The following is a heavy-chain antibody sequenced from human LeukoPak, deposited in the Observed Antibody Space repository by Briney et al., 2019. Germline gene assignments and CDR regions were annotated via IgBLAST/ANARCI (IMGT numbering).Heavy chain of an antibody. CDR3: PSRVDYYGSGSASYNWLDP. CDR2: ISGSSGGI. D-gene: IGHD3-10*01. J-gene: IGHJ5*02. CDR1: GFTFSSYS. Sequence: GGSLRLSCAASGFTFSSYSMNWVRQAPGKGLEWVSSISGSSGGIYYADSVKGRFTISRDNAKNSLYLQMNSLRAEDTAVYDFPSRVDYYGSGSASYNWLDPWGQGTLVTVSS. V-gene: IGHV3-21*04.